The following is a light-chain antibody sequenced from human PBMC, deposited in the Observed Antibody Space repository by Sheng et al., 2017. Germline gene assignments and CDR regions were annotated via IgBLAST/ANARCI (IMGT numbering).Light chain of an antibody. J-gene: IGKJ5*01. Sequence: DIQMTQSPSSLSASVGDRVTITCQASQDINNYLNWYQQKPGKAPKLLIYDASNLETGVPSRFSGSGSGTDFTFTISSLQPEDIATYYCQQYDSVLITFVQGTRLEIK. CDR1: QDINNY. CDR2: DAS. CDR3: QQYDSVLIT. V-gene: IGKV1-33*01.